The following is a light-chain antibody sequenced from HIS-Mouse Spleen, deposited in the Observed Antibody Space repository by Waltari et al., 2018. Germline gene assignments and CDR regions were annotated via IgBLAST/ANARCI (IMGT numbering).Light chain of an antibody. J-gene: IGLJ3*02. CDR2: RNN. Sequence: QSVLTQPPSASGTPGQRVTISCSGSSSNIGSNYVYWYQQLPGTAPKLLIYRNNQRHSGGPYRFSGSKSGTSASLAISGLRSEDEADYYCAAWDDSLSGPVFGGGTKLTVL. CDR3: AAWDDSLSGPV. CDR1: SSNIGSNY. V-gene: IGLV1-47*01.